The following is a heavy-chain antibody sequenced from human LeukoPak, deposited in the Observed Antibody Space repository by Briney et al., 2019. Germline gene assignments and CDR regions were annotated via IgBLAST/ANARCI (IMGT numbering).Heavy chain of an antibody. CDR2: IKQNGSEE. V-gene: IGHV3-7*01. D-gene: IGHD2-8*01. J-gene: IGHJ4*02. CDR3: ADPGVGF. CDR1: GFTFSSYA. Sequence: GGSLRLSCAASGFTFSSYAMSWVRQAPGKGLEWVANIKQNGSEEVYVDSVKGRFTISRDNTKNSLYLQMNSLRAEDTAVYYCADPGVGFWGQGTLVTVSS.